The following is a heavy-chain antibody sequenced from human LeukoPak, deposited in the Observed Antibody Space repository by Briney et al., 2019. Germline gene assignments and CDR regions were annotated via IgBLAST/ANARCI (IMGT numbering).Heavy chain of an antibody. CDR3: VKDRGAFGELLWVDY. J-gene: IGHJ4*02. Sequence: QAGGSLRLSCAASGFTFDECAMHWVRQAPGKAVEWVSGISWNSDRTAYADSVKGRFTISRDNAKNSLYLQMNSLRPEDMALYYCVKDRGAFGELLWVDYWGQGTLVTASS. D-gene: IGHD3-10*01. V-gene: IGHV3-9*03. CDR2: ISWNSDRT. CDR1: GFTFDECA.